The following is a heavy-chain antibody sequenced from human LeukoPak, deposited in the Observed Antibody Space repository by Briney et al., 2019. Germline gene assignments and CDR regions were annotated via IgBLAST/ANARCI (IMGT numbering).Heavy chain of an antibody. CDR2: VYYSGST. V-gene: IGHV4-31*03. J-gene: IGHJ3*02. D-gene: IGHD2-2*01. CDR3: AREQVVPAALGASDI. Sequence: SQTLSLTCTVSGGSISSGGYCWSWIRQHPGKGLEWIGYVYYSGSTYYNPSLKSRVTISVDKSKNQFSLKLSSVTAADTAVYYCAREQVVPAALGASDIWGKGTMVTVSS. CDR1: GGSISSGGYC.